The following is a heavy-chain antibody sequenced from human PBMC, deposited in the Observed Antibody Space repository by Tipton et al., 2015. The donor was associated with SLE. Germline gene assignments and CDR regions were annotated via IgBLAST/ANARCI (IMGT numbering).Heavy chain of an antibody. D-gene: IGHD2-15*01. Sequence: TLSLTCAVYGGSFSGYYWSWIRQPPGKGLEWIGEINHSGSTNYNPTLKSRVTISIDTSKNRFSRKLSSVTAADTAVYYCARGEFVVVVAATSCYDGMDVWGQGTTVTVSS. CDR1: GGSFSGYY. CDR2: INHSGST. J-gene: IGHJ6*02. CDR3: ARGEFVVVVAATSCYDGMDV. V-gene: IGHV4-34*01.